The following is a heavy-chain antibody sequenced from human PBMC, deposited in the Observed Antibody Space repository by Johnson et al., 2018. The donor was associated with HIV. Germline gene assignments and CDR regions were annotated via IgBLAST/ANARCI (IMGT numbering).Heavy chain of an antibody. CDR2: IYSGGST. CDR1: GFTFSTYW. D-gene: IGHD3-10*01. V-gene: IGHV3-66*01. CDR3: AREGESSGMFFLDAFDI. J-gene: IGHJ3*02. Sequence: VQLVESGGGVVQPGRSLRLSCAASGFTFSTYWMHWVRQTPGKGLVWVSVIYSGGSTYYADSVKGRFTISRDNSKNTLDLQMNSLVAEDTAVDYCAREGESSGMFFLDAFDIWGQGTNVTVSS.